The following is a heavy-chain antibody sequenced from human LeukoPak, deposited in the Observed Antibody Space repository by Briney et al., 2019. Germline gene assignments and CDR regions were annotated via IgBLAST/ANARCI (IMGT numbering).Heavy chain of an antibody. CDR1: GYTFTSYG. J-gene: IGHJ4*02. V-gene: IGHV1-8*02. CDR2: MNPNSGNT. CDR3: ARDLGYYFDY. D-gene: IGHD3-16*01. Sequence: GASVKVSCKASGYTFTSYGISWVRQAPGQGLEWMGWMNPNSGNTGYAQKFQGRVTMTRNTSISTAYMELSSLRSEDTAVYYCARDLGYYFDYWGQGTLVTVSS.